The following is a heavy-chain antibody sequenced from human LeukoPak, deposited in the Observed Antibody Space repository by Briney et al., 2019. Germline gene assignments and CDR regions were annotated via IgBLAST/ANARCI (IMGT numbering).Heavy chain of an antibody. V-gene: IGHV1-2*02. CDR3: ARGVVAATFYYYMDV. J-gene: IGHJ6*03. Sequence: ASVKVSCKASGYTFTGYYMHWVRQAPGQGLEWMGWINPNSGGTNYAQKFQGRVTMTRDTSICTAYMELSSLTSDDTAVYYCARGVVAATFYYYMDVWGKGTTVTVSS. D-gene: IGHD2-15*01. CDR2: INPNSGGT. CDR1: GYTFTGYY.